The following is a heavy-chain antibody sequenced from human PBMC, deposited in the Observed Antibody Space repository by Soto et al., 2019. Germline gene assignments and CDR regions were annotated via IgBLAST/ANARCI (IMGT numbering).Heavy chain of an antibody. CDR3: VRVVAAQYYYYGMDV. CDR2: IYYSGST. J-gene: IGHJ6*02. Sequence: SETLSLTCTVSGGSISSSSYYWGWIRQPPGKGLEWIGSIYYSGSTYYNPSLKSRVTISVDTSKNQFSLKLSSATAADTAVYYCVRVVAAQYYYYGMDVWGQWTTVTVSS. CDR1: GGSISSSSYY. V-gene: IGHV4-39*01. D-gene: IGHD2-15*01.